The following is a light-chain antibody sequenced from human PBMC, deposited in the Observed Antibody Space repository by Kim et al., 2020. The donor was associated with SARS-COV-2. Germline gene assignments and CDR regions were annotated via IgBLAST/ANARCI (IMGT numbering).Light chain of an antibody. CDR3: QSYDNTNQV. Sequence: GKTVTISCTRSSGSIANNYVQWYQQRPGCSPTTVIYDDNQRPSGVPDRFSGSIDSSSNSASLTISGLKTEDEADYYCQSYDNTNQVFGGGTKLTVL. CDR1: SGSIANNY. J-gene: IGLJ3*02. CDR2: DDN. V-gene: IGLV6-57*01.